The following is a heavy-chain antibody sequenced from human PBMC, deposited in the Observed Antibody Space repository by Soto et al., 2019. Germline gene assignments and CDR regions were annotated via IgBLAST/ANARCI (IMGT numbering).Heavy chain of an antibody. Sequence: PSETLSLTCTVSGDSISTYHWSWIRQPAGKGLEWIGRLYGSGSTNYNPSLKSRVSMSLDTSKNQFSLRLSSVTAADTAVYYCAKMPGIAAAGISAAFDIWGQGTMVTVS. D-gene: IGHD6-13*01. CDR2: LYGSGST. CDR1: GDSISTYH. CDR3: AKMPGIAAAGISAAFDI. V-gene: IGHV4-4*07. J-gene: IGHJ3*02.